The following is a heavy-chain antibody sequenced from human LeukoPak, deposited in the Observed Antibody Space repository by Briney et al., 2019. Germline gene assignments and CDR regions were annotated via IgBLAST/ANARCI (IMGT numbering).Heavy chain of an antibody. Sequence: GASVKVSCKASGYTFTSYDINWVRQATGQGLEWMGWMNPDSGNTGYAQNLQGRVTMTRSTSTSTAYMELSSLRSEDTAVYYCARGAWPAAIATRWFDPWGQGTQVTVSS. CDR1: GYTFTSYD. J-gene: IGHJ5*02. D-gene: IGHD2-2*01. V-gene: IGHV1-8*01. CDR2: MNPDSGNT. CDR3: ARGAWPAAIATRWFDP.